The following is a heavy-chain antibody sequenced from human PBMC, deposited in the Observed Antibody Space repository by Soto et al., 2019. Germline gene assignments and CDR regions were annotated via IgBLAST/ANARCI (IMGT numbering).Heavy chain of an antibody. CDR3: ARDIDMDIVVEVAATAPGY. J-gene: IGHJ4*02. V-gene: IGHV1-2*02. CDR2: IIPNSGGT. CDR1: GGTFSSYA. D-gene: IGHD2-15*01. Sequence: QVQLVQSGAEVKKPGSSVKVSCKASGGTFSSYAISWVRQAPGQGLEWMGGIIPNSGGTNYAQKLQGRVTMTRDPSISTAYMELSRLRSDDTAVYYCARDIDMDIVVEVAATAPGYWGQGTLVTVSS.